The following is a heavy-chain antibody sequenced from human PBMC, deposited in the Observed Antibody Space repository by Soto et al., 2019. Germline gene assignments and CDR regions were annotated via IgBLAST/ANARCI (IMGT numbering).Heavy chain of an antibody. CDR2: ISGSGRDT. CDR1: GFTFSSDA. V-gene: IGHV3-23*01. Sequence: PGGSLRLSCAVSGFTFSSDALSWVRQPPGKGLEWVSSISGSGRDTYYADSVKGRFSISKDNSKNTLYLQMNGLRIEDTAVYYCAKDRASTGDRPRFDPWGQGTLVTVSS. J-gene: IGHJ5*02. CDR3: AKDRASTGDRPRFDP.